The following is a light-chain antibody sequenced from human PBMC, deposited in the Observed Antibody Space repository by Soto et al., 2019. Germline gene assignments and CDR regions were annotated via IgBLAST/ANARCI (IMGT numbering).Light chain of an antibody. V-gene: IGLV2-23*02. CDR3: CSYAGSSTFPYV. CDR2: EVS. J-gene: IGLJ1*01. CDR1: SSDVGSYNL. Sequence: QSALTQPASVSGSPGQSITISCTGTSSDVGSYNLVSWYQQHPGKAPKLMIYEVSKRPSGVSNRFSGSKSGNTASRSISGLQAEDEAEYYCCSYAGSSTFPYVFGTGTKLTVL.